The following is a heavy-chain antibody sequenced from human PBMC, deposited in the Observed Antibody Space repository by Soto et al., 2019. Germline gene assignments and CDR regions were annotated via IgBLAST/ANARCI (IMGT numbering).Heavy chain of an antibody. J-gene: IGHJ4*02. CDR2: MNPNSGNT. D-gene: IGHD3-10*01. Sequence: GASVKVSCKASGYTFTSYDINWVRQATGQGLEWMGWMNPNSGNTGYAQKFQGRVTMSRNTSISTAYMELSSLRSEDTAVYYCARAPYGSGTKPYYFDYWGQGTLVTVSS. CDR1: GYTFTSYD. V-gene: IGHV1-8*01. CDR3: ARAPYGSGTKPYYFDY.